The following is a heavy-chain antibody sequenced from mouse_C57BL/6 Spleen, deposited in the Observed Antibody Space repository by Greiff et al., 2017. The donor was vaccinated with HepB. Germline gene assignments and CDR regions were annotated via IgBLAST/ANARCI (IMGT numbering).Heavy chain of an antibody. J-gene: IGHJ4*01. CDR1: GYSFTGYY. Sequence: EVQLQQSGPELVKPGASVKISCKASGYSFTGYYMNWVKQSPEKSLEWIGEINPSTGGTTYNQKFKAEATLTVDKSSSTAYMQLKSLTSEDSAVYYCARGGYAMDYWGQGTSVTVSS. CDR2: INPSTGGT. CDR3: ARGGYAMDY. V-gene: IGHV1-42*01.